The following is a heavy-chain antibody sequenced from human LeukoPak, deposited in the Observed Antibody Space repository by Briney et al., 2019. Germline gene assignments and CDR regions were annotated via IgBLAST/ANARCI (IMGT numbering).Heavy chain of an antibody. V-gene: IGHV3-73*01. CDR3: TRLSGDSSGSHFDY. CDR2: IRGKANSYAT. Sequence: GGSLRLSCAASGFTFSGSAMHWVRQASGKGLEWVGRIRGKANSYATAYAASVKGRVTISRDDSKKTADLQMNSLKTEDTAVYYCTRLSGDSSGSHFDYWGQGIPVTVSS. D-gene: IGHD3-22*01. CDR1: GFTFSGSA. J-gene: IGHJ4*02.